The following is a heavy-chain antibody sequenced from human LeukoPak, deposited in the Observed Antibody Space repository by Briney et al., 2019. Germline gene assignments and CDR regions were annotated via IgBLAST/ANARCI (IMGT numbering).Heavy chain of an antibody. CDR2: IYGGGST. CDR3: ARHDWFDP. CDR1: GFIVSSNY. J-gene: IGHJ5*02. Sequence: GGSLRLSCAASGFIVSSNYMSWVRQAPGKGLEWVSVIYGGGSTYYADSVKGRFTISRDNSKNTLYLQMNSLRAEDTAVYYCARHDWFDPWGRGTLVTVSS. V-gene: IGHV3-53*01.